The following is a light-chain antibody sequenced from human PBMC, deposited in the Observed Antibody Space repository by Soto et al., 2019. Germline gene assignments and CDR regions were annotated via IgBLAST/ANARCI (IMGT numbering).Light chain of an antibody. CDR1: TGAVTSGYY. Sequence: QTVVTQEPSLTVSPGGTVTLTCATSTGAVTSGYYPNWFQQKPGRAPRAPIYSTNNKYSWTPARFSGSLLGGKAALTLSGVQPEDEADYYCLLYYGGQLGVFGGGTKLTVL. CDR2: STN. V-gene: IGLV7-43*01. CDR3: LLYYGGQLGV. J-gene: IGLJ2*01.